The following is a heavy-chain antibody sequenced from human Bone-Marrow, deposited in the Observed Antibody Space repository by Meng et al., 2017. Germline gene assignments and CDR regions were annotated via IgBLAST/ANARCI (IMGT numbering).Heavy chain of an antibody. CDR3: AGGPTTMAHDFDY. Sequence: SETLSLTCVVSGGSFSDYYWSWTRQPPGKGLEWIGEINHSGSTNYNPSLESRATISVDTSQNNLSLELSSVTAADSAVYYCAGGPTTMAHDFDYWGQGTLVTVSS. CDR1: GGSFSDYY. J-gene: IGHJ4*02. D-gene: IGHD4-11*01. V-gene: IGHV4-34*01. CDR2: INHSGST.